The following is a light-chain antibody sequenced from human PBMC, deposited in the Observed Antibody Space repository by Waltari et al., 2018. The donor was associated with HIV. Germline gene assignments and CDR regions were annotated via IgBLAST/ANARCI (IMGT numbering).Light chain of an antibody. V-gene: IGKV3-20*01. CDR1: ESVRSSY. CDR3: QQYGSSPLT. CDR2: HTS. Sequence: EIVLTQSPATLSLSPGERATLSCRASESVRSSYLAWYQQKRGQAPRLLIFHTSTRATGIPDRFGGSGSGTDFTLAISRVEAEDFAVYYCQQYGSSPLTFGQGTKLEIK. J-gene: IGKJ2*01.